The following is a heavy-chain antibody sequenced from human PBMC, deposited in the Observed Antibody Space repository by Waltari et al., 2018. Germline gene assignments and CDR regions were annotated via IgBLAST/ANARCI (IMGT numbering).Heavy chain of an antibody. CDR1: RGSIRSHY. J-gene: IGHJ6*02. Sequence: QVHLQESGPGQVKPSETLSLTCDVSRGSIRSHYWSWIRRPPGKGLEWIGYIYYNGAPNYNPSPMSRVTISVNTAKNQFSLKLSSVTAADTAVYYCARDRVVPADEPDYYGLDVWGQGTTVTVSS. V-gene: IGHV4-59*11. D-gene: IGHD2-2*01. CDR3: ARDRVVPADEPDYYGLDV. CDR2: IYYNGAP.